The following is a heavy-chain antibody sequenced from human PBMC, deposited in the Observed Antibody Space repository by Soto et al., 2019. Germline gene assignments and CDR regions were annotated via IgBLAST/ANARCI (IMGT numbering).Heavy chain of an antibody. V-gene: IGHV4-31*02. CDR3: ARGTRNLGNHPLFEY. CDR1: VDSVTSGNFF. CDR2: ILDSGSS. D-gene: IGHD1-7*01. J-gene: IGHJ4*02. Sequence: SETLSLTCTFSVDSVTSGNFFWIWFGQHPWKVLEWIGHILDSGSSYPSPSLKSRLTLSVDTSKNQLSLTLTSVLAADTAVYYCARGTRNLGNHPLFEYWGQGTLV.